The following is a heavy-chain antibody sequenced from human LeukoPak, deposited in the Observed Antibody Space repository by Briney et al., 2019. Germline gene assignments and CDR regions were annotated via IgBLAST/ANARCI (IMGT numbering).Heavy chain of an antibody. CDR3: ARGSPYSSSFCFDS. V-gene: IGHV4-59*01. CDR2: IYYSGST. CDR1: GGSISSYY. D-gene: IGHD6-6*01. J-gene: IGHJ4*02. Sequence: SETLSLTCTVSGGSISSYYWSWIRQPPGKGLEWIGYIYYSGSTNYNPSPKSLATISVGNPKNQFFRHLSALSAADTAVYYCARGSPYSSSFCFDSWGQGTLVTVSS.